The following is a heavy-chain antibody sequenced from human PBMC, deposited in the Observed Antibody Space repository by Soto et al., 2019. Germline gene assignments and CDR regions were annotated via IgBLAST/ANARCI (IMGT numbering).Heavy chain of an antibody. CDR1: GGSVSSGSYY. Sequence: QVQLQESGPGLVKPSETLSLTCTVSGGSVSSGSYYWSWIRQPPGKGLEWIGYIYYSGSTNYNPSLNSRVTRSVDTSQALFSPKLSSVTAAHTAVYYRASYAKGYWSGGSCYGRNYFDYWGQGTLVTVSS. V-gene: IGHV4-61*01. D-gene: IGHD2-15*01. J-gene: IGHJ4*02. CDR2: IYYSGST. CDR3: ASYAKGYWSGGSCYGRNYFDY.